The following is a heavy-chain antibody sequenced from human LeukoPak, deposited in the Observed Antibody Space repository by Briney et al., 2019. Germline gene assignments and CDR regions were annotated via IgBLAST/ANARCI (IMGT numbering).Heavy chain of an antibody. D-gene: IGHD4-11*01. CDR1: GFTFNSFA. Sequence: QPGGSLRLSCAASGFTFNSFAMNWVRQAPGKGLEWVSSISGSDGSSHYADFVKGRFTISRDNSKNTLYLQMNSLRAEDTAVYYCAREGMTTASFDPWGQGTLVTVSS. V-gene: IGHV3-23*01. CDR2: ISGSDGSS. CDR3: AREGMTTASFDP. J-gene: IGHJ5*02.